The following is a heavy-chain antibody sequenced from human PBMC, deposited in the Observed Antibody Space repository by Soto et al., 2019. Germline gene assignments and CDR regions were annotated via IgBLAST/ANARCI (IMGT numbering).Heavy chain of an antibody. V-gene: IGHV1-8*01. CDR1: GYTFTSFD. D-gene: IGHD3-9*01. Sequence: GASVKVSCKASGYTFTSFDINWVRQATGQGLEWMGWMSPNSGNTDYAQKFQGRVTMTRDTSISTAYMELSSLRSDDTAVYYCARGVDAGLDYWGQGALVTVSS. J-gene: IGHJ4*02. CDR2: MSPNSGNT. CDR3: ARGVDAGLDY.